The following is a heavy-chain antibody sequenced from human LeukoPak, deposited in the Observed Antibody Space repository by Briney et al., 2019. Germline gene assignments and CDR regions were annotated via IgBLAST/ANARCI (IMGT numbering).Heavy chain of an antibody. CDR1: GFTFSSYV. J-gene: IGHJ4*02. CDR3: AIQSSAVGD. V-gene: IGHV3-23*01. D-gene: IGHD6-19*01. Sequence: GGSLRLSCAASGFTFSSYVMSWVRQAPGKGLEWVSAITDSGGSTFYADSVKGRFTISRDNSKNTLYLQMNSLRAEDTAVYYCAIQSSAVGDWGQGTLVTVSS. CDR2: ITDSGGST.